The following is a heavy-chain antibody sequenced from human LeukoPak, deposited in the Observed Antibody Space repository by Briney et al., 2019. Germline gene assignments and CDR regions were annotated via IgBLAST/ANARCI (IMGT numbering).Heavy chain of an antibody. D-gene: IGHD2-2*01. J-gene: IGHJ3*02. Sequence: GESLKISCKGSGYSFTSYWIAWVRQMPGKGLEWMGIIYPGDSDTRYSPSFQGQVTISADKSISTAYLQWSSLKASDTAVYYCAREGAEYCSSTSCSGDAFDIWGQGTMVTVSS. CDR3: AREGAEYCSSTSCSGDAFDI. CDR1: GYSFTSYW. CDR2: IYPGDSDT. V-gene: IGHV5-51*01.